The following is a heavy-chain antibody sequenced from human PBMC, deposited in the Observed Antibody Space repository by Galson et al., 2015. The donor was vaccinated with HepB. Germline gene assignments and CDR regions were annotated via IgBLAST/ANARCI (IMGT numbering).Heavy chain of an antibody. V-gene: IGHV1-8*01. Sequence: SVKVSCKASGYTFTSYDINWVRQATGQGLEWMGWMNPNSGNTGYAQKFQGRVTMTRNTSISTAYMELSSVRSEDTAVYYCARVCSSSWYGSYWGQGTLVTVSS. J-gene: IGHJ4*02. D-gene: IGHD6-13*01. CDR1: GYTFTSYD. CDR2: MNPNSGNT. CDR3: ARVCSSSWYGSY.